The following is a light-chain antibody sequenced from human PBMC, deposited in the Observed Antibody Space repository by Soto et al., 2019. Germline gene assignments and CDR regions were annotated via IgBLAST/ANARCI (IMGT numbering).Light chain of an antibody. Sequence: EVVLTQSPGTLSLSPGERATLSCRASQSVSSTYLAWYQQKPGQAPRLLIYGASNRATGIPDRFSGSGSGTDFTLTIRRREPEDFAVYVCQQYDVSPFTFGPGTKVDVK. CDR1: QSVSSTY. CDR3: QQYDVSPFT. V-gene: IGKV3-20*01. J-gene: IGKJ3*01. CDR2: GAS.